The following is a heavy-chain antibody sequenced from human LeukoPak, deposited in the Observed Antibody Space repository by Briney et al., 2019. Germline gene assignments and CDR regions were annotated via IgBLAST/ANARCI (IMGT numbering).Heavy chain of an antibody. V-gene: IGHV1-8*01. CDR1: GYTFTSYD. Sequence: GASVKVSCKASGYTFTSYDINWVRQATGRGLERMGWMNPNSGNTGYAQKFQGRVTMTRDTSISTAYMELSGLRSEDTAVYYCARRRDSSSWYSAFDPWGQGTLVTVSS. J-gene: IGHJ5*02. D-gene: IGHD6-13*01. CDR2: MNPNSGNT. CDR3: ARRRDSSSWYSAFDP.